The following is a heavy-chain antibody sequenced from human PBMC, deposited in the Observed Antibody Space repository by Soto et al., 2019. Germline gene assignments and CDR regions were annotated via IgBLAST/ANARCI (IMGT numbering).Heavy chain of an antibody. J-gene: IGHJ5*02. V-gene: IGHV1-58*01. D-gene: IGHD3-22*01. CDR3: AAPDYYDSSGYYQNWFDP. CDR2: IVVGSGNT. CDR1: GFTFTSSA. Sequence: SVKVSCKASGFTFTSSAVQWVRQARGQRLEWIGWIVVGSGNTNYAQKFQERVTITRDMSTSTAYMELSSLRSEDTAVYYCAAPDYYDSSGYYQNWFDPWGQGTLVTVSS.